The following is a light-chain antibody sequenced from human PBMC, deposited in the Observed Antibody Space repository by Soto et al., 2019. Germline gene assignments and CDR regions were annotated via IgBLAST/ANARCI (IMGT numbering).Light chain of an antibody. CDR1: QSISSW. CDR2: DAS. J-gene: IGKJ1*01. Sequence: DIQMTQSPSTLSASVGDRVTITCRASQSISSWLAWYQQKPGKAPKILIYDASSVESGVPSRFSGSGSGTEFTLTISSLQPDDFSSYYCQQYNSYVTFGQGTKVDIK. V-gene: IGKV1-5*01. CDR3: QQYNSYVT.